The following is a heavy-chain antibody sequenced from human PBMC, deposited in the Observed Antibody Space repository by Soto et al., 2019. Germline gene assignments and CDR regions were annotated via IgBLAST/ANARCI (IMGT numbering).Heavy chain of an antibody. CDR3: ARDSPLPYYGGSTHFDY. J-gene: IGHJ4*02. Sequence: SETLSLTCTVSGGSISSYYWSWIRQPPGKGLEWIGYIYYSGSTNYNPSLKSRVTISVDTSKNQFSLKLSSVTAADTAVYYCARDSPLPYYGGSTHFDYWGQGTLVTVSS. CDR1: GGSISSYY. CDR2: IYYSGST. D-gene: IGHD2-15*01. V-gene: IGHV4-59*01.